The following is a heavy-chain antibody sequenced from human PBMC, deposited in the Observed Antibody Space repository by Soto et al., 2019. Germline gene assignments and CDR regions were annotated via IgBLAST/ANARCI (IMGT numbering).Heavy chain of an antibody. V-gene: IGHV1-3*05. J-gene: IGHJ6*02. CDR1: GYTFTSYA. Sequence: QVQLVQSGAEEKKPGASVKVSCKASGYTFTSYAMHWVRQAPGQRLEWMGWINAGNGNTKYSQKFQGRVTITRDTSASTAYMELSSLRSEDTAVYYCARAPLRYYYYGMDVWGQGTTVTVSS. CDR2: INAGNGNT. D-gene: IGHD3-9*01. CDR3: ARAPLRYYYYGMDV.